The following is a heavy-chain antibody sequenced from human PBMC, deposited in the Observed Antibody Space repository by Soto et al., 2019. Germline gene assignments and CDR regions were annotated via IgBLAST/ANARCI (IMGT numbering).Heavy chain of an antibody. J-gene: IGHJ3*02. Sequence: QVQLVQSGAEVKKPGSSVKVSCKASGGSFSNYAFSWVRQAPGQGLEWMGEVIPIFGTTPYAQKFQGRVTITADESTNTAYMELSSLRSEDTAVYYCARRFIQGNGGNHDSFDIWGQGTMVTVSS. CDR3: ARRFIQGNGGNHDSFDI. V-gene: IGHV1-69*01. D-gene: IGHD2-15*01. CDR2: VIPIFGTT. CDR1: GGSFSNYA.